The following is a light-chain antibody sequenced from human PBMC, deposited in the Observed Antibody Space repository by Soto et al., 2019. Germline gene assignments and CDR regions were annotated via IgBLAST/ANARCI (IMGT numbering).Light chain of an antibody. CDR3: CSYAGSSTYV. CDR2: EVN. Sequence: QSALTQTASVSGSPGQSITISCTGTSSDVGGFNLVSWYQQHPEKAPKLMIYEVNKRPSGVSNRFPGSKSGNTASLTISGLQAEDEADYYCCSYAGSSTYVFGTGTKLTVL. J-gene: IGLJ1*01. V-gene: IGLV2-23*02. CDR1: SSDVGGFNL.